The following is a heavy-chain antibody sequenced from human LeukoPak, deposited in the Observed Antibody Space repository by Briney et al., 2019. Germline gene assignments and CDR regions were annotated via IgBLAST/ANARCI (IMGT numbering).Heavy chain of an antibody. Sequence: GGSLRLSCAASGFTFSNYAMSWVRQAPGKGLEWVSSLSGSGGSTYHADSVKGRFTISRDNSKNTLYLQMNTLRAEDTAVYYCAKDNSYDILTGRFDYWGRGTLVTVSS. J-gene: IGHJ4*02. CDR1: GFTFSNYA. V-gene: IGHV3-23*01. CDR3: AKDNSYDILTGRFDY. CDR2: LSGSGGST. D-gene: IGHD3-9*01.